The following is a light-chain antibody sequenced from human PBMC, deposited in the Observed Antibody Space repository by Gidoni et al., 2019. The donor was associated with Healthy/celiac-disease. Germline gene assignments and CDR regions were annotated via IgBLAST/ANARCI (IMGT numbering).Light chain of an antibody. V-gene: IGLV1-47*01. CDR2: RNN. Sequence: QSVLTQPPSASGTPGQRVTSSCSGSSSKTGSNYVYWYQQLPGTAPKLLIYRNNQRPSGVPDRFSGSKSGTSASLAISGLRAEDEADYYCAAWDDSLSGRYVFGTGTKVTVL. CDR3: AAWDDSLSGRYV. J-gene: IGLJ1*01. CDR1: SSKTGSNY.